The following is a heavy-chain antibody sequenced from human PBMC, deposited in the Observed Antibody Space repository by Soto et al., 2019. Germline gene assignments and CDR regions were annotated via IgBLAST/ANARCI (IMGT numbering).Heavy chain of an antibody. CDR3: ARGRPLVLWCGESASAEYFQH. CDR2: INHSGST. V-gene: IGHV4-34*01. J-gene: IGHJ1*01. CDR1: GGSFSGYY. D-gene: IGHD3-10*01. Sequence: QVQLQQWGAGLLKPSETLSLTCAVYGGSFSGYYWSWIRQPPGKGLEWIGEINHSGSTNYNPSLKIXVTISLDTSKXXFXLMXSSVTAADTAVYYCARGRPLVLWCGESASAEYFQHWGQGTLVTVSS.